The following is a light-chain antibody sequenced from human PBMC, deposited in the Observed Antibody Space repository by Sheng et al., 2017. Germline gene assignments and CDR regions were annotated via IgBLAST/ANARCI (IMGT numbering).Light chain of an antibody. CDR1: SSDVGSYNL. CDR2: EGS. J-gene: IGLJ1*01. V-gene: IGLV2-23*01. CDR3: CSYASSVSYV. Sequence: QSALTQPASVPGSPGQSITISCAGTSSDVGSYNLVSWYQQYPGKAPKLMIYEGSKRPSGVSNRFSGSKSGNTASLTISGLQAEDEADYYCCSYASSVSYVFGTGTKVTVL.